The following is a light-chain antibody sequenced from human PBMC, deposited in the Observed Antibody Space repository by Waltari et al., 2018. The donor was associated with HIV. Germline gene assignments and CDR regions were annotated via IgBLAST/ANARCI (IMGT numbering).Light chain of an antibody. CDR1: SSDVGVYNF. V-gene: IGLV2-11*01. J-gene: IGLJ3*02. CDR3: AAWDDSLSGLV. Sequence: QSALTQPRSVSGSPGQSVTISCTGTSSDVGVYNFVSWYQQHPGKAPKLMIYDVSKRPSGVPDRFSGSKSGTTASLTISGLQAEDEADYYCAAWDDSLSGLVFGGGTKLTVL. CDR2: DVS.